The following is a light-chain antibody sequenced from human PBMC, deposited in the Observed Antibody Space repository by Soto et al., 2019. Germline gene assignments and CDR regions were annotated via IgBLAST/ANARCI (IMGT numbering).Light chain of an antibody. Sequence: DIVMTQSPLSLPVTPGEPASISCRSSQSLLHRNGYNYLDWYLQKPGQSPQLLIYLGSNRASGVPDRFSGSGSGTDFTLKISRVEAEDVGVYYCMQALQTRYTFGQGTKLEIK. CDR2: LGS. CDR1: QSLLHRNGYNY. CDR3: MQALQTRYT. V-gene: IGKV2-28*01. J-gene: IGKJ2*01.